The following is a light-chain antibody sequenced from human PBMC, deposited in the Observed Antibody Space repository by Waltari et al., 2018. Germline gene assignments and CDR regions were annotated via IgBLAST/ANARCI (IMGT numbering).Light chain of an antibody. CDR2: LGS. J-gene: IGKJ3*01. Sequence: EIVMTQSPVSLPVTPAEAASISCRSSPSLLHSNGYTQLDWYLQKPGQSPQLLIYLGSSRASGVPDRFSGSGSGTDFTLRISRVEAEDVGLYYCMQALQTPTFGPGTKVEIK. CDR3: MQALQTPT. V-gene: IGKV2-28*01. CDR1: PSLLHSNGYTQ.